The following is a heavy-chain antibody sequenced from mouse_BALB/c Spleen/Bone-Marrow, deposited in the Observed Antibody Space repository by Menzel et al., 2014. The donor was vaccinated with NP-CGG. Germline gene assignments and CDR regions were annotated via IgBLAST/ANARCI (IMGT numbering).Heavy chain of an antibody. D-gene: IGHD2-4*01. Sequence: VQLQESGPGLVAPSQSLSITCTVSGFSLTTYGVHWVRQPPGKGLEWLGVIWAGGSTNYNSALMSRLSISKDNPKSQVFLKMNSLQTDDTAMYYCARAHYDYVLFDYWGQGTTLTVSS. V-gene: IGHV2-9*02. CDR3: ARAHYDYVLFDY. CDR2: IWAGGST. CDR1: GFSLTTYG. J-gene: IGHJ2*01.